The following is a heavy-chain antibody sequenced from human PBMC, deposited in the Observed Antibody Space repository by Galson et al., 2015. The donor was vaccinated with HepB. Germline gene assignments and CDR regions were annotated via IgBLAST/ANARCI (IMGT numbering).Heavy chain of an antibody. CDR2: IYPGDSDT. D-gene: IGHD5-24*01. J-gene: IGHJ2*01. CDR3: ARPPFSGDGYNLFGWYFDL. CDR1: GYSFTSYW. V-gene: IGHV5-51*01. Sequence: QSGAEVKKPGESLKISCKGSGYSFTSYWIGWVRQMPGKGLEWMGIIYPGDSDTRYSPSFQGQVTISADKSISTAYLQWSSLKASDTAMYYCARPPFSGDGYNLFGWYFDLWGRGTLVTVSS.